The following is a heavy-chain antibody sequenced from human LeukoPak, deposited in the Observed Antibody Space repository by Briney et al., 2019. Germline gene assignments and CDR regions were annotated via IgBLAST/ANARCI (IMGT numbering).Heavy chain of an antibody. CDR1: GGSISSYY. V-gene: IGHV4-34*01. D-gene: IGHD1-14*01. CDR3: ARGSIRRENYNWFDP. Sequence: NPSETLSLTCTVSGGSISSYYRSWIRQPPGKGLEWIGEINHSGSTNYNPSLKSRVTISVDTSKNQFSLKLSSVTAADTAVYYCARGSIRRENYNWFDPWGQGTLVTVSS. CDR2: INHSGST. J-gene: IGHJ5*02.